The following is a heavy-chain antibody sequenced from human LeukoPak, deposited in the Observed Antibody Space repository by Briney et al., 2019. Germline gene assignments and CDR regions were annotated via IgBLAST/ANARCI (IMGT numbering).Heavy chain of an antibody. Sequence: GGSLRLSCAASGFTVSSNYMSWVRQAPGKGLEWVSVIYSGGSTYYADSVKGRFIISRDNSKNTLYLQMSSLRAEDTAVYYCARDGGSGSDAFDIWGQGTMVTVSS. J-gene: IGHJ3*02. D-gene: IGHD3-10*01. CDR2: IYSGGST. CDR1: GFTVSSNY. CDR3: ARDGGSGSDAFDI. V-gene: IGHV3-53*01.